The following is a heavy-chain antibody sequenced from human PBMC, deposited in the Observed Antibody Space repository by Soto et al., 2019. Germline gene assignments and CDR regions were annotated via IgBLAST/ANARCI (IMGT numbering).Heavy chain of an antibody. D-gene: IGHD6-19*01. Sequence: QVQLRESGPGLMRPSQTLSLTCTVSGASVTSTGYYWTWIRQSPGKGLEWLGYILHNGNADYSPSLETRLSISLDSFKNQFSLKVNSVSAADTAIYFCARVSAVSAEYYFDYWGQGALVTVSS. CDR1: GASVTSTGYY. CDR3: ARVSAVSAEYYFDY. V-gene: IGHV4-30-4*01. J-gene: IGHJ4*02. CDR2: ILHNGNA.